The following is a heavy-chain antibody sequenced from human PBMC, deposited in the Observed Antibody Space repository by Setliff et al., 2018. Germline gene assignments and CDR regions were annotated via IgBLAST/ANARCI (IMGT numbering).Heavy chain of an antibody. V-gene: IGHV3-7*03. CDR2: IKQDGSEK. J-gene: IGHJ3*02. D-gene: IGHD2-15*01. CDR3: ATPRSGIIDAFDN. CDR1: GFTFSSYW. Sequence: GGSLRLSCSDSGFTFSSYWMSWVRQAPGKGLEWVANIKQDGSEKYYVDSVKGRFTISRDNAKNSLYLQMNSLRSEDTAVYYCATPRSGIIDAFDNWGQGTMVTVSS.